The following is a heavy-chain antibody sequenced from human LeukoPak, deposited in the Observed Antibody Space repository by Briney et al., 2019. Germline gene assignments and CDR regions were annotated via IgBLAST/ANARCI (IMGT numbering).Heavy chain of an antibody. D-gene: IGHD3-10*01. V-gene: IGHV3-74*01. CDR3: ARDGMVRGVMTAPPAYYYYYYGVDV. Sequence: GGSLRLSCAASGFTFSSYWMHWVRQAPGKGLVWVSRINSDGSSTSYADSVKGRFTISRDNAKNTLYLQMNSLRAEDTAVYYCARDGMVRGVMTAPPAYYYYYYGVDVWGQGTTVTVSS. J-gene: IGHJ6*02. CDR1: GFTFSSYW. CDR2: INSDGSST.